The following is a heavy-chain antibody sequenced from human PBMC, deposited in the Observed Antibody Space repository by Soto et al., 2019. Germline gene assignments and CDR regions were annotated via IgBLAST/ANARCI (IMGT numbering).Heavy chain of an antibody. V-gene: IGHV4-31*03. Sequence: QVQLQESGPGLVKPSQTLSLTCTVSGGSISSGGYYWSWIRQHPGKGLEWIGYIYYRGSTCYNPSLKSRVTRPVDTSKNQFSLKLGSVAAAGTAVCYCEGGRGVFPAFDCWGQGTQVTVSS. D-gene: IGHD3-10*01. J-gene: IGHJ4*02. CDR2: IYYRGST. CDR1: GGSISSGGYY. CDR3: EGGRGVFPAFDC.